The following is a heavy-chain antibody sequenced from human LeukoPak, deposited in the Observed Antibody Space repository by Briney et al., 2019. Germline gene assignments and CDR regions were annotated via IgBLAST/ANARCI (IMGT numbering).Heavy chain of an antibody. CDR2: IYHGGGT. CDR3: ARGRLDSAMVMVY. J-gene: IGHJ4*02. Sequence: SETLSLTCTVSGYPISSGYHWGWIRQPPGKGLEWIGSIYHGGGTYYNPSLKSRVTVSVHTSKNQFFLKVNSVTAADTAVYHCARGRLDSAMVMVYWGQGTLVTVSS. D-gene: IGHD5-18*01. V-gene: IGHV4-38-2*02. CDR1: GYPISSGYH.